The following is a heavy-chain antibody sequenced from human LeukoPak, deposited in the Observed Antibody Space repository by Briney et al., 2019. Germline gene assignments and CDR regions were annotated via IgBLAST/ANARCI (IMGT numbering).Heavy chain of an antibody. CDR3: ARALRLGELSTTLIDY. V-gene: IGHV4-39*01. Sequence: SETLSLTCTVSGGSISISSYYWGWIRQPPGKGLEWIGSIYYSGSTYYNPSLKSRVTISVDTSKNQFSLKLSSVTAADTAEYYCARALRLGELSTTLIDYWGQGTLVTASS. J-gene: IGHJ4*02. CDR1: GGSISISSYY. CDR2: IYYSGST. D-gene: IGHD3-16*02.